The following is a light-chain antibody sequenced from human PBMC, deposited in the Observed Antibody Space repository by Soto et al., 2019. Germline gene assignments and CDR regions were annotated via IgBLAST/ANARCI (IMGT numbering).Light chain of an antibody. CDR3: KQTNTMPRT. CDR2: ATY. J-gene: IGKJ1*01. CDR1: QSISRF. V-gene: IGKV1-39*01. Sequence: DIQMTQSPSSLSASVGDRVAITCRASQSISRFLNWYQQEPGKAPKLLISATYRLQSGVPSRFTGSGSGTDFTLTIRSLQPEDFVTYYCKQTNTMPRTFGQGTKVDI.